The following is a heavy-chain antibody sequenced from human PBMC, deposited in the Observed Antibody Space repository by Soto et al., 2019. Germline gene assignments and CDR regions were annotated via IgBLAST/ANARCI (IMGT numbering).Heavy chain of an antibody. J-gene: IGHJ4*02. D-gene: IGHD3-10*01. V-gene: IGHV3-15*01. CDR3: TTDRRMVRGVNFDY. Sequence: GGSLRLSCAASGFTFSNAWMSWVRQAPGKGLEWVGRIKSKTDGGTTDYAAPVKGRFTISRDDSKNTLYLQMNSLKTEDTAVYYCTTDRRMVRGVNFDYWGQGTLVTVSS. CDR2: IKSKTDGGTT. CDR1: GFTFSNAW.